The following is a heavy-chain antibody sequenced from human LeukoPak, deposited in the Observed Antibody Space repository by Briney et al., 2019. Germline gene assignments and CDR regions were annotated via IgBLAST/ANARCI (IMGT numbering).Heavy chain of an antibody. V-gene: IGHV4-4*07. CDR3: ARDFVYLIDEDYG. CDR1: GSSFNTYY. D-gene: IGHD4-17*01. CDR2: IHTSGSA. Sequence: PSETLSLTCSVSGSSFNTYYWSWIRQPAGKALEWIGRIHTSGSADYSPSLQSRVTISVDMSKKEFSLKLTSVTAADTAVYYCARDFVYLIDEDYGGGQGILVTGSS. J-gene: IGHJ4*02.